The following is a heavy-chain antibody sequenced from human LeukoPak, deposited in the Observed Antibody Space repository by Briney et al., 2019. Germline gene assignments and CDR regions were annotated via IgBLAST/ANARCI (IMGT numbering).Heavy chain of an antibody. Sequence: PGGSLRLSCAGSGFTLSSYWMDWVRHGPGKGLVWVSRIYSEGSRTTYADSVRGRSTISGDNAKNTLYLQMNSLRADDTAVYYCARSGRGGAFDIWGQGTMVTVSS. CDR2: IYSEGSRT. V-gene: IGHV3-74*01. CDR3: ARSGRGGAFDI. CDR1: GFTLSSYW. D-gene: IGHD1-26*01. J-gene: IGHJ3*02.